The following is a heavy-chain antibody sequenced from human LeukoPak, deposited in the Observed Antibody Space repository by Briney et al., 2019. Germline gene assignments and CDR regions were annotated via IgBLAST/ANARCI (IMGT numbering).Heavy chain of an antibody. V-gene: IGHV3-48*01. J-gene: IGHJ4*02. CDR2: ISSSSSTI. Sequence: GGSLRLSCAASGFTFSSYSMNWVRQAPGKGLEWVSYISSSSSTIYYADSVKGRFTISRDNAKNSLYLQMNSLRAEDTAVYYCARDYCIDGCPPGYWGQGTRVTVSP. CDR3: ARDYCIDGCPPGY. D-gene: IGHD2-15*01. CDR1: GFTFSSYS.